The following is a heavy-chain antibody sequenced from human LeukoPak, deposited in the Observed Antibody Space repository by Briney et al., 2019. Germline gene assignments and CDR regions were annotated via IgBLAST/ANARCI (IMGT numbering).Heavy chain of an antibody. CDR2: INHSGII. D-gene: IGHD3-3*01. CDR1: GGAFSGFY. V-gene: IGHV4-34*01. CDR3: ATQHYDFWTNLRDAFDV. Sequence: PSETLSLTCGVYGGAFSGFYWSWIRQPPGKGLEWIGDINHSGIINYNPSLKSRVTISVDTSKNQFSLNLISVTAADTAVYYCATQHYDFWTNLRDAFDVWGQGTVVTVSS. J-gene: IGHJ3*01.